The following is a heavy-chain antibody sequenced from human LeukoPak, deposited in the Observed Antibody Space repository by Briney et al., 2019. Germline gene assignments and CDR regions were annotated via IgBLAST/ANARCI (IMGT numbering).Heavy chain of an antibody. J-gene: IGHJ4*02. CDR1: GFTFSSYG. Sequence: GGSLRLSCAASGFTFSSYGMHWVRQAPGKGLEWVAFIRYDGSNKYYADSVKGRFTISRDNSKNTLYLQMNSLRAEDTAVYYCAREEGLVLDYWGQGTLVTVSS. V-gene: IGHV3-30*02. D-gene: IGHD2-8*02. CDR3: AREEGLVLDY. CDR2: IRYDGSNK.